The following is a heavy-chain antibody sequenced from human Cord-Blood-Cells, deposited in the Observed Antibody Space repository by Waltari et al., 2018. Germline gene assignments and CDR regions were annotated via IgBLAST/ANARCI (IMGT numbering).Heavy chain of an antibody. CDR1: GGSFSGYY. Sequence: QVQLQQWGAGLLKPSETLSLTCAVYGGSFSGYYWSWIRRPPGKGLEWIGEINHSGSTNYNPSLKSRVTISVDTSKNQFSLKLSSVTAADTAVYYCARDRLNCSSTSCYFDYWGQGTLVTVSS. CDR2: INHSGST. V-gene: IGHV4-34*01. D-gene: IGHD2-2*01. J-gene: IGHJ4*02. CDR3: ARDRLNCSSTSCYFDY.